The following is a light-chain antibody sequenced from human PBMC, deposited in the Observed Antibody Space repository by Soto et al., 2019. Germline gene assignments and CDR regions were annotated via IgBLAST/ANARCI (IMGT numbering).Light chain of an antibody. CDR2: EVS. Sequence: QSVLTQPASVSGSAGQTITISCTGTSSDVGGYNYVSWYQHNPGKAPKLLTYEVSNRPSGVSDRFSGSKSDNMASLTISGLQAEDEADYYCSSYTSSSTPLYVFGNGTKVTVL. J-gene: IGLJ1*01. CDR1: SSDVGGYNY. CDR3: SSYTSSSTPLYV. V-gene: IGLV2-14*01.